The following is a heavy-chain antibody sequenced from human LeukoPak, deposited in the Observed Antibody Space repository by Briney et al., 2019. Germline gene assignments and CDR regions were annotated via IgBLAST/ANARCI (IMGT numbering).Heavy chain of an antibody. V-gene: IGHV3-23*01. CDR3: AKRRATGVAGYIDY. Sequence: GGSLRLSCAASGFTFSSYAMSWVRQAPGKGLEWVSAISGSGGSTYYADSVKGRFSISRDNSKNTLYLQMNSLRAEDTAVYYCAKRRATGVAGYIDYWGQGTLVTVSS. J-gene: IGHJ4*02. CDR1: GFTFSSYA. CDR2: ISGSGGST. D-gene: IGHD6-19*01.